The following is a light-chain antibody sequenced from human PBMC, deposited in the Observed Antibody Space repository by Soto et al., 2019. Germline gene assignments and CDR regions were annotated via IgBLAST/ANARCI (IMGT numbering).Light chain of an antibody. CDR3: QQYKDWPTT. Sequence: EIVMSQSPATLSVSPGERATLSCRASQSVSTTVAWYQQKSGQAPRLLIYSAFARATGIPARFSGGGSGTDFTLTITSLQSEDFGVYYCQQYKDWPTTFGQGTKVDIK. J-gene: IGKJ1*01. CDR2: SAF. V-gene: IGKV3-15*01. CDR1: QSVSTT.